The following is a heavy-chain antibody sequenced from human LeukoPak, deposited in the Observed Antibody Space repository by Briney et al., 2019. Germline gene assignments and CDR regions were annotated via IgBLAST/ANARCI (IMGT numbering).Heavy chain of an antibody. D-gene: IGHD6-19*01. V-gene: IGHV3-13*04. CDR1: GFTFSSYD. Sequence: GGSLRLSCAASGFTFSSYDMLWVRQATGEGLEWVSAISTAGDTYYPGSEQGRFTVSRENAKSSFYLQMNSLRAGDTAVYFCTRAPPGTGWLIDYWGQGTLVTVSS. CDR3: TRAPPGTGWLIDY. CDR2: ISTAGDT. J-gene: IGHJ4*02.